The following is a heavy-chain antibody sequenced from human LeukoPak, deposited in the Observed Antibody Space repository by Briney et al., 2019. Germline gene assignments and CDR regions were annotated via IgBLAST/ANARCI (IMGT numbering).Heavy chain of an antibody. CDR1: GFTFSSYS. CDR3: AGLILTGYMTDY. V-gene: IGHV3-21*01. D-gene: IGHD3-9*01. CDR2: ISSSSSYI. Sequence: GGSRRPSCAASGFTFSSYSMNWVRQAPGKGLEWVSSISSSSSYIYYADSVKGRFTISRDNAKNSLYLQMNSLRAEDTAVYYCAGLILTGYMTDYWGQGTLVTVSS. J-gene: IGHJ4*02.